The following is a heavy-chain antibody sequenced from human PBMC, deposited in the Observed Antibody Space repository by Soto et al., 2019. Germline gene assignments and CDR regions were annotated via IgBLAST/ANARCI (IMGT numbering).Heavy chain of an antibody. CDR2: IYYSGST. CDR1: GGSTSSYY. D-gene: IGHD5-12*01. J-gene: IGHJ4*02. Sequence: PSETLSLTCTVSGGSTSSYYWSWIRQPPGKGLEWIGYIYYSGSTNYNPSLKSRVTISVDTSKNQFSLKLSSVTAADTAVYYCAIDSGYGRYFDYWGQGTLVTVSS. V-gene: IGHV4-59*01. CDR3: AIDSGYGRYFDY.